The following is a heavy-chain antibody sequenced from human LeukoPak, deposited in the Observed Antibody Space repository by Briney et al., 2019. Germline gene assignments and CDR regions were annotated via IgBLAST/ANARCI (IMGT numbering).Heavy chain of an antibody. CDR3: ARDLAGYVDV. J-gene: IGHJ2*01. V-gene: IGHV4-59*01. CDR2: IYDSGTT. CDR1: GGSISSYF. Sequence: PSETLSLTCTVSGGSISSYFWHWIRQPPGKGLEWMGYIYDSGTTAYNPSLKRRVTMSVDTSKNQFSLNLSSVTAADTAVYYCARDLAGYVDVWGRGTLVTVAS.